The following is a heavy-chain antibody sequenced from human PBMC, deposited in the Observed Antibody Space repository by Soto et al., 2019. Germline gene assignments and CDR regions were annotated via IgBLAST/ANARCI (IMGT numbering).Heavy chain of an antibody. CDR3: ARGENWYDSCGRGCYFVS. CDR1: GGSISSGGYS. CDR2: IYPSGRT. Sequence: QLQLRESGSGLVKPSQTLSLTCAVSGGSISSGGYSWSWIQQPPGQGLEWMGYIYPSGRTYYNPSVESRVRISIDTSKKQISRDLSSVTAADTAVYYCARGENWYDSCGRGCYFVSWGQGTLVTVSS. D-gene: IGHD3-22*01. V-gene: IGHV4-30-2*01. J-gene: IGHJ4*02.